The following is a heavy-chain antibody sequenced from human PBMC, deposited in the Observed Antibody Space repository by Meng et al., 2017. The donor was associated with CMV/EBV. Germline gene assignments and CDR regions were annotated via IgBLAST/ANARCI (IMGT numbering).Heavy chain of an antibody. D-gene: IGHD2-21*02. V-gene: IGHV4-30-4*08. CDR1: ASSITNGYYS. CDR3: AREGDNPFDY. Sequence: GPAHVLPSHTLLLTVLGVASSITNGYYSWIWIPQPPGKGLEWIGYIYYSVSTHYNPSLKSRVTISVDTSQNQFSLNLSSVTAADTAFYYCAREGDNPFDYWGQGTLVTVSS. CDR2: IYYSVST. J-gene: IGHJ4*02.